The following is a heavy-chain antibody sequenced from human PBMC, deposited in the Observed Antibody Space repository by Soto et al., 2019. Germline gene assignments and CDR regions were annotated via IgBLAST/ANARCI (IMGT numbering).Heavy chain of an antibody. CDR2: IYYSGST. CDR3: ASCIITGTTSWFDP. D-gene: IGHD1-7*01. J-gene: IGHJ5*02. Sequence: PSEIMSLTCSVSYGTIRSRSYYWGCKRQPPGKGLEWIGSIYYSGSTYYNPSLKSRVTISVDTSKNQFSLKLSSVTAADTAVYYCASCIITGTTSWFDPWGQGTLVTVSS. CDR1: YGTIRSRSYY. V-gene: IGHV4-39*01.